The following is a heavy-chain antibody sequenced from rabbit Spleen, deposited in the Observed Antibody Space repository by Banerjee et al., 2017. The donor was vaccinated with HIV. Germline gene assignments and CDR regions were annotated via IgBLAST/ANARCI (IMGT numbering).Heavy chain of an antibody. Sequence: QEQLVESGGGLVQPEGYLTLTCSASGFSFSDRDVMCWVRQAPGKGLQWIACINASTGKPVYATWASGRFTISRSSSTTVTLRMTSLTAADTATYFCARDLVGVIGWNFYLWGPGTLVTVS. V-gene: IGHV1S45*01. CDR1: GFSFSDRDV. CDR3: ARDLVGVIGWNFYL. CDR2: INASTGKP. J-gene: IGHJ4*01. D-gene: IGHD1-1*01.